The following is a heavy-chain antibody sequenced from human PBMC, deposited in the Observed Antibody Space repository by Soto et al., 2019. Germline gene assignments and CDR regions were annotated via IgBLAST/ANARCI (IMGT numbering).Heavy chain of an antibody. CDR3: AKSPNFYCSSPNCYKYYFDH. CDR1: GFTFNTYG. Sequence: VRLSCAASGFTFNTYGMHWVRQAPGKGLEWVAVISYDGSEKYYVDSVKGRFTISKDNSKNTLYLQMNSLRPEDTAVYYCAKSPNFYCSSPNCYKYYFDHWGQGTRVTVSS. J-gene: IGHJ4*02. CDR2: ISYDGSEK. D-gene: IGHD2-2*02. V-gene: IGHV3-30*18.